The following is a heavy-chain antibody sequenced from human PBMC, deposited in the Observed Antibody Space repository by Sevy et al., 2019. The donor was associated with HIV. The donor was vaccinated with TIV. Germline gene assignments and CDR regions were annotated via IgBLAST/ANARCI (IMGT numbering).Heavy chain of an antibody. V-gene: IGHV4-59*08. J-gene: IGHJ5*02. CDR3: ARHNKHYDFWSDLNWFDP. Sequence: SETLSLTCTVSGGSISSYYWSWIRQPPGKGLEWIGYIYYSGSTNYNHSLKSRVTISVDTSKNQFSLKLSSVTAADTAVYYCARHNKHYDFWSDLNWFDPWGQGTLVTVSS. D-gene: IGHD3-3*01. CDR1: GGSISSYY. CDR2: IYYSGST.